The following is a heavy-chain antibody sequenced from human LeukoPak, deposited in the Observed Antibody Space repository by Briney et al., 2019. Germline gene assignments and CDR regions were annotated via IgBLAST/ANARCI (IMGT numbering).Heavy chain of an antibody. V-gene: IGHV5-51*01. CDR3: ARLGSDSFDY. CDR2: IYPGDSNT. Sequence: GESLKISCKGSGYSFTSHWIAWVRQMPGKGLEWMGIIYPGDSNTRYSPSFQGQVTISADKSITTAYLQWSSLKASDTAMYYCARLGSDSFDYWGQGTLVTVSS. D-gene: IGHD3-10*01. CDR1: GYSFTSHW. J-gene: IGHJ4*02.